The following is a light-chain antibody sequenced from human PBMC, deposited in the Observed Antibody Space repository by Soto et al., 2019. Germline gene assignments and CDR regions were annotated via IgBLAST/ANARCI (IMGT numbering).Light chain of an antibody. CDR2: DVS. J-gene: IGLJ1*01. V-gene: IGLV2-14*01. CDR3: SSYTSSTNYV. CDR1: SSDVGGYNY. Sequence: QSVLTQPASVSGSPGQSITISCTGTSSDVGGYNYVSWYQQHPGKAPKLMIYDVSNRPSGVSNSFSGSKSGNTASLTISGLQAEDEADYYCSSYTSSTNYVFGTGTKLTVL.